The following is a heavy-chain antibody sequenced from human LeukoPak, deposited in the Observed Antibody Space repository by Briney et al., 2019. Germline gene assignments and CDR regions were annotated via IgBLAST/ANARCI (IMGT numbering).Heavy chain of an antibody. D-gene: IGHD2-15*01. V-gene: IGHV1-8*01. CDR3: ARRKRGRYCSGGSCYSPSDY. CDR2: MNPNSGNT. J-gene: IGHJ4*02. Sequence: ALVKVSCKASGYTFTSYDINWVRQATGQGLEWMGWMNPNSGNTGYAQKFQGRVTMTRNTSISTAYMELSSLRSEDSAVYYCARRKRGRYCSGGSCYSPSDYWGQGTLVTVSS. CDR1: GYTFTSYD.